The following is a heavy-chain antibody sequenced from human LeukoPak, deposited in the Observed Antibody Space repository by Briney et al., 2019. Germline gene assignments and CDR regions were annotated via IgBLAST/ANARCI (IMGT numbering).Heavy chain of an antibody. CDR2: INHSGST. D-gene: IGHD3-3*01. CDR1: GGSFSGYY. J-gene: IGHJ4*02. CDR3: ARVLRFEYYFDY. Sequence: SETLSLTCAVYGGSFSGYYWSWIRQPPGKGLEWIGEINHSGSTNYNPSLKSRVTISVDTSKNQFSLKLSSVTAADTAVYYCARVLRFEYYFDYWGQGTLVTVSS. V-gene: IGHV4-34*09.